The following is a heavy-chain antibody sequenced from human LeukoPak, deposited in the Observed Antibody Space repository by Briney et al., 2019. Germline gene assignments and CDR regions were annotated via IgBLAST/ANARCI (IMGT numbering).Heavy chain of an antibody. D-gene: IGHD5-24*01. V-gene: IGHV3-64*01. CDR1: GFTFSSYA. CDR3: ARKGDGDGRYDY. Sequence: GGSLRLSCAASGFTFSSYAMHWVRQAPGKGLEYVSAISSNGGSTHYTNSVKGRFTISRDNSKNTLYLQMGSLRAGDMAVYYCARKGDGDGRYDYWGQGTLVTASS. CDR2: ISSNGGST. J-gene: IGHJ4*02.